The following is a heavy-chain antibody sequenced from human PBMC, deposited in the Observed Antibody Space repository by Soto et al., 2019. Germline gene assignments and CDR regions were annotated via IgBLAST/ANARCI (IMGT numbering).Heavy chain of an antibody. CDR3: ARHGSRGLGWFDP. Sequence: SETLSLTCTVSGGSISSSSYYWGWIRQPPGKGLEWIGSIYYSGSTYYNPSLKSRVTISVDTSKNQFSLKLSSVTAADTAVYYCARHGSRGLGWFDPWGRGTLVTAPQ. V-gene: IGHV4-39*01. J-gene: IGHJ5*02. D-gene: IGHD3-10*01. CDR2: IYYSGST. CDR1: GGSISSSSYY.